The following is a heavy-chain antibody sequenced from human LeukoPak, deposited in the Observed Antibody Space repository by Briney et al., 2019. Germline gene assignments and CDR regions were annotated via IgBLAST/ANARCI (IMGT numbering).Heavy chain of an antibody. CDR2: ISWNSGSI. J-gene: IGHJ5*02. Sequence: GGSLRLSCAASGFTFDNYAMHWVRQAPGKGLEWVSGISWNSGSIGYADSVKGRFTISRDNAKNSLYVQINSLRTEDTALYYCVKDIGGFGEPTWGQGTLVTVSS. V-gene: IGHV3-9*01. D-gene: IGHD3-10*01. CDR1: GFTFDNYA. CDR3: VKDIGGFGEPT.